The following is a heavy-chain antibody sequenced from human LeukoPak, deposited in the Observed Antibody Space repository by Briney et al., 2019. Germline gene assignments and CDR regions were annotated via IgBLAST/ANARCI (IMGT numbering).Heavy chain of an antibody. J-gene: IGHJ4*02. V-gene: IGHV4-39*01. CDR3: ARLWSSSQELDY. D-gene: IGHD6-6*01. CDR1: GDSLSSSSYY. CDR2: ISYTGST. Sequence: KPSETLSLTCTASGDSLSSSSYYWGWIRQHPGEGLEWVGSISYTGSTYYNPSLKSRVTISVDTSKIQFSLKLTSVTATDTAVYYCARLWSSSQELDYWGQGTLVTVSS.